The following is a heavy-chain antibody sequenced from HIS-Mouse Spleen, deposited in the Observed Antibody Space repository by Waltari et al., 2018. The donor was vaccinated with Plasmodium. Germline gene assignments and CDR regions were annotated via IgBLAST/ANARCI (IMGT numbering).Heavy chain of an antibody. Sequence: QVQLQQWGAGLLKPSETLSLTCAVYGGSFSGYYWSWIRHPPGKGLEWIGEINHSGSTNYNPSLKSRVTISVGTSKNQFYLKLSSVTAADTAVYYCARVTSSGVYWYFDLWGRGTLVTVSS. CDR3: ARVTSSGVYWYFDL. V-gene: IGHV4-34*01. D-gene: IGHD3-3*01. CDR1: GGSFSGYY. J-gene: IGHJ2*01. CDR2: INHSGST.